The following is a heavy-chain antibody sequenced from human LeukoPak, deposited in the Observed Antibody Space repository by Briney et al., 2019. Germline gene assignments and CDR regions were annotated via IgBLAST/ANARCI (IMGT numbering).Heavy chain of an antibody. CDR3: ARDLLSSSGWYYFDY. J-gene: IGHJ4*02. D-gene: IGHD6-19*01. V-gene: IGHV4-4*07. CDR2: IYTSGST. CDR1: GGSISSYY. Sequence: SETLSLTCTVSGGSISSYYWSWIRQPAGKGLKWIGRIYTSGSTNYNPSLKSRVTISVDKSKNQFSLKLSSVTAADTAVYYCARDLLSSSGWYYFDYWGQGTLVTVSS.